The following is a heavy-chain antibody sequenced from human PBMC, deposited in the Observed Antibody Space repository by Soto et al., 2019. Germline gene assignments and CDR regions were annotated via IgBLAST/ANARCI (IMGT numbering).Heavy chain of an antibody. Sequence: QVQLVQSGAEVKKPGSSVKVSCKASGGTFSSYAISWVRQAPGQGLEWMGGIIPIFGTANYAQKFQGRVTITADESTSTAYMELSSLRSEDTAVYYCARGDSSSLGTNYYYYGMDVWGQGTTVTVSS. CDR3: ARGDSSSLGTNYYYYGMDV. CDR1: GGTFSSYA. D-gene: IGHD6-6*01. V-gene: IGHV1-69*01. CDR2: IIPIFGTA. J-gene: IGHJ6*02.